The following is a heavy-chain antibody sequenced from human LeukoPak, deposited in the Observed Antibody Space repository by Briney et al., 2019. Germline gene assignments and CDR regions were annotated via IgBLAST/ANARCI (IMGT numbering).Heavy chain of an antibody. V-gene: IGHV3-23*01. Sequence: GGSLRLSCAASGFTFSSYAMRWVRQAPGKGLEWVSAFGAGTGAITIYADSVKGRFTISRDDSKSTLYLQMNSLRVEDTAVYYCAKRGSTTYHFDSWGQGTLVTVSS. CDR2: FGAGTGAIT. CDR3: AKRGSTTYHFDS. D-gene: IGHD2-2*01. CDR1: GFTFSSYA. J-gene: IGHJ4*02.